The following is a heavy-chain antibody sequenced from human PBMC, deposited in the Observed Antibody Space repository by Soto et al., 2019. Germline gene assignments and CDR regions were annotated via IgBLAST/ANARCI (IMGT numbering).Heavy chain of an antibody. J-gene: IGHJ5*02. CDR2: ISGSGGST. CDR1: GFTFSSYA. V-gene: IGHV3-23*01. D-gene: IGHD5-18*01. CDR3: AKVMVKNWFDP. Sequence: GGSLRLSCTASGFTFSSYAMSWVRQAPGKGLEWVSGISGSGGSTYYADSVKGRFTISRDNSKNTLYLQMNSLRADDTAVYYCAKVMVKNWFDPWGQGTLVTVSS.